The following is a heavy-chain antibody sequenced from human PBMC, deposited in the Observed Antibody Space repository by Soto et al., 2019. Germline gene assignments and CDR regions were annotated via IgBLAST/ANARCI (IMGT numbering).Heavy chain of an antibody. CDR3: ARVTAARPYDS. J-gene: IGHJ4*02. CDR1: GFTFSSHW. CDR2: IKEDGSEK. Sequence: GGSLRLSCAASGFTFSSHWMGWVRQAPGKGLEWVANIKEDGSEKYYGDSVKGRFTISRDNAKNSLYLQMNSLRVEDADAYYCARVTAARPYDSWGQGTLVTVSS. D-gene: IGHD6-6*01. V-gene: IGHV3-7*01.